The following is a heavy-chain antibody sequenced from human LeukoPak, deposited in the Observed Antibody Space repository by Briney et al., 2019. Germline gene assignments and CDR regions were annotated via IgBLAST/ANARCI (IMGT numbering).Heavy chain of an antibody. CDR2: INWNGGST. CDR1: GFTFDDYG. CDR3: ARVRVVGAMVDAFDI. J-gene: IGHJ3*02. V-gene: IGHV3-20*04. D-gene: IGHD1-26*01. Sequence: GXXLRLSCAASGFTFDDYGMSWVRQAPGKGLEWVSGINWNGGSTVYADSVKGRFTISRDNAKNCLYVQMNSLRAEDTALYYCARVRVVGAMVDAFDIWGQGTMVTVSS.